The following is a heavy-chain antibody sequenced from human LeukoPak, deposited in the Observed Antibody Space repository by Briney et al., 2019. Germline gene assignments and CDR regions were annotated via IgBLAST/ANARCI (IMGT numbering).Heavy chain of an antibody. CDR1: GFTFSSYV. Sequence: PGGSLRLSCAASGFTFSSYVMSWVRQAPGKGPEWVSVIGDSGDSTYYADSAKGRFTISRDNSKNTLYLHMNSLRAEDAAVYYCAKPGYSSGWYLFDYWGQGTLVTVSS. J-gene: IGHJ4*02. CDR3: AKPGYSSGWYLFDY. CDR2: IGDSGDST. D-gene: IGHD6-19*01. V-gene: IGHV3-23*01.